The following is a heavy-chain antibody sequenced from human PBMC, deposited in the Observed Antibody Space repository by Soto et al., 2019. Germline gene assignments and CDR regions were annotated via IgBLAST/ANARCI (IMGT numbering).Heavy chain of an antibody. CDR2: ISGGGGT. CDR1: GFTFRSYA. V-gene: IGHV3-23*01. D-gene: IGHD5-12*01. J-gene: IGHJ4*02. CDR3: AKLHSAYASGYFEY. Sequence: GGSLRLSCAASGFTFRSYAMNWVRQAPGKGLEWVSAISGGGGTYYADSVKGRFTISRDNSKNTLYLQVNSLRAEDTAVYYCAKLHSAYASGYFEYWGQGXLVTVSS.